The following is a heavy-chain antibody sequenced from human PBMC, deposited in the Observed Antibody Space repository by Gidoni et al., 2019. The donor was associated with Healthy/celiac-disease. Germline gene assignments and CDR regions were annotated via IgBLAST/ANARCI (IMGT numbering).Heavy chain of an antibody. Sequence: QVQLVQSGAEVKKPGSSVKVSCKASVGTFTSYATSWVRQAPGQGLEWMGGIIPIFGTANYAQKFQGRVTITADESTSTAYMELSSLRSEDTAVYYCARDDSSSSEWDYYYGMDVWGQGTTVTVSS. CDR2: IIPIFGTA. J-gene: IGHJ6*02. V-gene: IGHV1-69*01. D-gene: IGHD6-6*01. CDR1: VGTFTSYA. CDR3: ARDDSSSSEWDYYYGMDV.